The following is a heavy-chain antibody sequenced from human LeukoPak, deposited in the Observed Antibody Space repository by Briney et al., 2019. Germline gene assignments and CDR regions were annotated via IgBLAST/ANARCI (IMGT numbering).Heavy chain of an antibody. D-gene: IGHD3-22*01. J-gene: IGHJ1*01. V-gene: IGHV3-23*01. CDR1: GFGSKNYA. CDR2: ISATGVNT. Sequence: GGSLRLSCTTSGFGSKNYAMSWVRLAPGKGLEWVSIISATGVNTYYADSVKGRFTISRDNSKNTLYLQMNSLRAEDTAVYYCAKSRDSSGYYFEYFQDWGQGTLVTVSS. CDR3: AKSRDSSGYYFEYFQD.